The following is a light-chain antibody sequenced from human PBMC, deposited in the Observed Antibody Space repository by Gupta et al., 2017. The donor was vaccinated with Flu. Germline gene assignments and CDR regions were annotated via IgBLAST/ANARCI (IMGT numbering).Light chain of an antibody. Sequence: GQTARIPCGGDNIGRESVHWYQQKSGQAPVLVVYEDRFRPSGIPERFSGSNSANTATLTISRAEAGDEADDYCQVWDSSTDQCVFGGGTKVTVL. CDR3: QVWDSSTDQCV. J-gene: IGLJ3*02. CDR1: NIGRES. CDR2: EDR. V-gene: IGLV3-21*02.